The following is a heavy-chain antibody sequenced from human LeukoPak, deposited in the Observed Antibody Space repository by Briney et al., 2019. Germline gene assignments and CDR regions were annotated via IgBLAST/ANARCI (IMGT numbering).Heavy chain of an antibody. D-gene: IGHD3-22*01. Sequence: GASVKVSCKASGYTFTNYGISWVRQAPGQGLEWMGWISAYNGNTNYAQKLQGRVTMTTDTSTSTAYMELRSLRSDDTALYYCARSGMGYYYDSSGYYPLDYWGQGTLVTVSS. CDR3: ARSGMGYYYDSSGYYPLDY. J-gene: IGHJ4*02. CDR1: GYTFTNYG. V-gene: IGHV1-18*01. CDR2: ISAYNGNT.